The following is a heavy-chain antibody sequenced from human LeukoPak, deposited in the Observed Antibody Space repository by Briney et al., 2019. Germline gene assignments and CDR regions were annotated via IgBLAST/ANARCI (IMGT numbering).Heavy chain of an antibody. CDR1: GFTFSSCA. J-gene: IGHJ5*02. Sequence: PGGSLRLSCAASGFTFSSCAMSWVRQAPGKGLEWVSAISDSGGSTYNADSVKGRFTISRDNSENTLYLQMNSLRAGDTAVYYCARAVDFWSGYPQPNWFDHWGQGTLVTVSS. CDR3: ARAVDFWSGYPQPNWFDH. D-gene: IGHD3-3*01. CDR2: ISDSGGST. V-gene: IGHV3-23*01.